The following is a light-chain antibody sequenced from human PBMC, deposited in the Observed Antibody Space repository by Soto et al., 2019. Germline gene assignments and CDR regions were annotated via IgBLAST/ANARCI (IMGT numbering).Light chain of an antibody. V-gene: IGLV1-40*01. CDR3: QSYDSSLSGL. CDR1: SSNIGAGYD. CDR2: GNS. J-gene: IGLJ2*01. Sequence: QSVLTQPPSVSGAPGQRVTISCTGSSSNIGAGYDVHWYQQLPGTAPKLLIYGNSNRPSGVPDRFSGSKSGTSASVAITGLQAEDEADYYCQSYDSSLSGLFGGGTQLTV.